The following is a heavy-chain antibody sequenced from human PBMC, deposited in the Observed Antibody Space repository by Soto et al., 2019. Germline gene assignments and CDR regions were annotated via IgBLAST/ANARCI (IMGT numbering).Heavy chain of an antibody. D-gene: IGHD6-19*01. CDR1: GYSFTSYW. CDR3: ARQVAVAGGGYYYYGMDV. J-gene: IGHJ6*02. CDR2: IYPGDSDT. V-gene: IGHV5-51*01. Sequence: GESLKISCKGSGYSFTSYWIGWVRQMPGEGLEWMGIIYPGDSDTRYSPSFQGQVTISADKSISTAYLQWSSLKASDTAMYYCARQVAVAGGGYYYYGMDVWGQGTTVTVSS.